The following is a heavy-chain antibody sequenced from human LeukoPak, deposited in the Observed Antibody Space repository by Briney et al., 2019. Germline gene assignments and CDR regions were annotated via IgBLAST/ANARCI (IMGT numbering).Heavy chain of an antibody. CDR2: ISAYNGNT. CDR3: AREDYGSGSYYNSNPDYYYYGMDV. CDR1: GYTFTSYG. V-gene: IGHV1-18*01. J-gene: IGHJ6*02. D-gene: IGHD3-10*01. Sequence: ASVKVSCKASGYTFTSYGISWMRQAPGQGLGWMGWISAYNGNTNYAQKLQGRVTMTTDTSTSTAYMELRSLRSDDTAVYYCAREDYGSGSYYNSNPDYYYYGMDVWGQGTTVTVSS.